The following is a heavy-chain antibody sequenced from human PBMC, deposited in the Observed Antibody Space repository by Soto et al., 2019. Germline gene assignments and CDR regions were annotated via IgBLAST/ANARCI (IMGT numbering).Heavy chain of an antibody. CDR3: ASAGSREINRGAFHI. CDR2: VIPIYGTP. V-gene: IGHV1-69*18. Sequence: QVQLVQSGAEVKQPGSSVKVSCKASRGALSSYAITWVRQAPGQGLDWMGRVIPIYGTPNYAQKFQGRLSLTVDASKSTAYLELSGLRSEDTAVYFCASAGSREINRGAFHIWGQGTMVTVSS. CDR1: RGALSSYA. J-gene: IGHJ3*02.